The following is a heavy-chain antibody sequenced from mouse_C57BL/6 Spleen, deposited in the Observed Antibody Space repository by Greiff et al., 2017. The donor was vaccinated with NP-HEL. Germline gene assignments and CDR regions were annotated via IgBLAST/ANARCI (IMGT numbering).Heavy chain of an antibody. V-gene: IGHV2-2*01. J-gene: IGHJ2*01. CDR2: IWSGGST. D-gene: IGHD1-1*01. Sequence: QVQLKESGPGLVQPSQSLSIPCTVSGFSLTSYGVHWVRQSPGKGLEWLGVIWSGGSTDYNAAFISRLSISKDNSKSQVFFKMNSLQADDTARYYCARNSEYYGSSLDYWGQGTTLTVSS. CDR3: ARNSEYYGSSLDY. CDR1: GFSLTSYG.